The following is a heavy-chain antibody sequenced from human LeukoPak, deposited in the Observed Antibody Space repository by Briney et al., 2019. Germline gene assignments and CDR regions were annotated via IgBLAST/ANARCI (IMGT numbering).Heavy chain of an antibody. D-gene: IGHD3-22*01. CDR2: ISGSGGNT. V-gene: IGHV3-23*01. Sequence: GGSLRLSCAASGFTFSSYAMSWVRQAPGKGLEWVSVISGSGGNTDYADSVKGRFTISRDNSKNTLYLRMNSLRAEDTAVYYCAKSAYYYYDSSGYYHTDYWGQGTLVTVSS. J-gene: IGHJ4*02. CDR1: GFTFSSYA. CDR3: AKSAYYYYDSSGYYHTDY.